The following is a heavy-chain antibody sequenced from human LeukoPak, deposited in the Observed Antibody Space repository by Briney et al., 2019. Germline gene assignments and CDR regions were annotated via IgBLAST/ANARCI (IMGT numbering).Heavy chain of an antibody. Sequence: EASVKVSCKASGYTFTSYGISWVRQAPGQGLEWMGWISAYNGNSNYAQKLQGRVTMTTDTSTSTAYMGLRSLRSDDAAVYYCASRGGGGAFHIWGQGTMVTVSS. D-gene: IGHD3-16*01. J-gene: IGHJ3*02. CDR2: ISAYNGNS. V-gene: IGHV1-18*01. CDR1: GYTFTSYG. CDR3: ASRGGGGAFHI.